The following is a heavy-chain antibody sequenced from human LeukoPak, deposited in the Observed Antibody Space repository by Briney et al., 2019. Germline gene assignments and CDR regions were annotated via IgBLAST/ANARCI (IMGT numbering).Heavy chain of an antibody. CDR2: ISGSGGST. V-gene: IGHV3-23*01. CDR1: GLTFSSYA. CDR3: AKVSLAKLVSSGTFFDY. J-gene: IGHJ4*02. D-gene: IGHD3-22*01. Sequence: GGSLRLSCAASGLTFSSYAMSWVRQAPGKGLEWVSAISGSGGSTYYADSVKGRFTISRDNSKNTLYLQMNSLRAEDTAVYYCAKVSLAKLVSSGTFFDYWGQGTLVTVSS.